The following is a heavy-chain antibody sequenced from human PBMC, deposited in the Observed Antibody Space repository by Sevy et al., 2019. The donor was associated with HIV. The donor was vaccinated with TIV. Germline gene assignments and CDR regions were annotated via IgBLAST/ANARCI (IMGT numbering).Heavy chain of an antibody. CDR2: ISYDGSNK. J-gene: IGHJ6*02. CDR1: GFTFSSYA. CDR3: ARGRGYSYGYMLGIYGMDV. Sequence: GGSLRLSCAASGFTFSSYAMHWVRQAPGKGLEWVAVISYDGSNKYYADSVKGRFTISRDNSKNTLYLQMNSLRAEDTAVYYCARGRGYSYGYMLGIYGMDVWGQGTTLTVSS. V-gene: IGHV3-30*04. D-gene: IGHD5-18*01.